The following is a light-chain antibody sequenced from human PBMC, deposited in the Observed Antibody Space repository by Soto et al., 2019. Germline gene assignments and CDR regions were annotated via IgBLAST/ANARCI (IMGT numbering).Light chain of an antibody. Sequence: DIVRTQYKDTLSVSPGERATLSCRASQAVNTNLAWYQHKPGQTPRLLIYGASTRATGIPARFSGTGSGTDFTLTISRLQSEDFAVYYCQQYNIWTWTFGQGTNVDI. V-gene: IGKV3-15*01. CDR2: GAS. J-gene: IGKJ1*01. CDR3: QQYNIWTWT. CDR1: QAVNTN.